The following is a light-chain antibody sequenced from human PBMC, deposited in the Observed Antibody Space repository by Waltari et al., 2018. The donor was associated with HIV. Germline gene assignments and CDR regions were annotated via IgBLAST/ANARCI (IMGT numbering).Light chain of an antibody. CDR2: EVP. CDR1: NSDIGGYDR. V-gene: IGLV2-18*04. Sequence: QSALTQPPSVSGSPGQSVTISCAGTNSDIGGYDRVSWYQQPPGPAPKLLIYEVPNRPSGGPGRCSASKSGTTASLTISGLQAGDEGDYYCSSYSATNTVVFGGGTKLTVL. J-gene: IGLJ2*01. CDR3: SSYSATNTVV.